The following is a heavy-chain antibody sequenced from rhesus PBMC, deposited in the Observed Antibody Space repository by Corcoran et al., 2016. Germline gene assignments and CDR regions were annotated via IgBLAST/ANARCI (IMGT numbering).Heavy chain of an antibody. CDR3: ASDQGSHFDY. D-gene: IGHD6-25*01. V-gene: IGHV4S14*01. Sequence: QVQLQESGPGLVKPSEPLSLTCAVSGGSISGSSSWSWIPQPPGKGLEWIGSSYGSGGSNYLNPSLKSRVTLSVDTSKNQFSLKLSSVTAADTAVYYCASDQGSHFDYWGQGVLVTVSS. CDR2: SYGSGGSN. CDR1: GGSISGSSS. J-gene: IGHJ4*01.